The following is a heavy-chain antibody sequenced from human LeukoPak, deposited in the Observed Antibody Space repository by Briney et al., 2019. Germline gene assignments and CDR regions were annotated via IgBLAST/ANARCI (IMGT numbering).Heavy chain of an antibody. CDR1: GFTFGNHW. CDR2: IASDGSST. V-gene: IGHV3-74*01. D-gene: IGHD4-11*01. J-gene: IGHJ4*02. Sequence: PGGSLRLSCAASGFTFGNHWMHWVRQAPGKGLVWVSRIASDGSSTNYADSVKGRFTISRDNTKNTLFLQLNSLRGEDTAVYYCARSSNHFNYWGQGTLVTVSS. CDR3: ARSSNHFNY.